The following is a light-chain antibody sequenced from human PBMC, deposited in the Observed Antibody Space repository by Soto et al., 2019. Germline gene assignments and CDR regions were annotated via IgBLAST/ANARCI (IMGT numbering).Light chain of an antibody. CDR1: SSDVGGYDY. CDR3: SSFTSSTTLL. J-gene: IGLJ2*01. V-gene: IGLV2-14*01. CDR2: EVS. Sequence: QSVLTQPGSVSGSPGQSITISCTGTSSDVGGYDYVSWYQQHPGKAPKLMIYEVSNRPSGISNRFSGSKSGNTASLTISGLQAEDEADYYCSSFTSSTTLLFGGGTKLTVL.